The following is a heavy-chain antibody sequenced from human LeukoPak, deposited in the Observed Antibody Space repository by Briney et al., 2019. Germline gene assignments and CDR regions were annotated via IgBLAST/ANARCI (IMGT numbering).Heavy chain of an antibody. J-gene: IGHJ6*03. Sequence: ASVKVSCKASGYTFTSYGISWVRQATGQGLEWMGWMNPNSGNTGYAQKFQGRVTITRNTSISTAYMELSSLRSEDTAVYYCARSSRRFFYYMDVWGKGTTVTVSS. V-gene: IGHV1-8*03. CDR3: ARSSRRFFYYMDV. D-gene: IGHD3-3*01. CDR1: GYTFTSYG. CDR2: MNPNSGNT.